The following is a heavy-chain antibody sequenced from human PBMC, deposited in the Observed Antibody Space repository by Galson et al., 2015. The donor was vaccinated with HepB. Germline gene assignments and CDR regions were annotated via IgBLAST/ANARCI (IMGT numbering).Heavy chain of an antibody. V-gene: IGHV1-46*01. Sequence: SVKVSCKASGYTFTSYYMHWVRQAPGQGLEWMGIINPSGGSTSYAQKFQGRVTMTRDTSTSTVYMELSSLRSEDTAVYYCAVGYCSGGSCYPMSDYWGQGTLVTVSS. D-gene: IGHD2-15*01. CDR2: INPSGGST. CDR3: AVGYCSGGSCYPMSDY. J-gene: IGHJ4*02. CDR1: GYTFTSYY.